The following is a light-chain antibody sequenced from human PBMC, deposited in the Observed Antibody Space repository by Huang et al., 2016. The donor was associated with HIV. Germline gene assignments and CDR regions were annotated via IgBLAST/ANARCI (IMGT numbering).Light chain of an antibody. CDR1: QSVGTY. CDR2: DAS. J-gene: IGKJ3*01. CDR3: QQRSSWPPGVT. Sequence: EIVLTQSPATLSLSPGERATLSCRASQSVGTYLAWYQQKFGQAPRLLIYDASHSAAGVPARFYGGGSGTDFTLTISSLEPEDFAVYYCQQRSSWPPGVTFGPGTKVDIK. V-gene: IGKV3-11*01.